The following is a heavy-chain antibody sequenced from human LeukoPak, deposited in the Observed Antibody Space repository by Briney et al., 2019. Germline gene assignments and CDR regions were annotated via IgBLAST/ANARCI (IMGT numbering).Heavy chain of an antibody. CDR1: GGTFGSYA. V-gene: IGHV1-69*05. J-gene: IGHJ4*02. Sequence: GASVKVSCKASGGTFGSYAISWVRQAPGQGLEWMGGIIPIFGTANYAQKVQGRDTINTDDSTSTAYSEMSSLRSEDTAVYYCARLRGKDSMVRGVKGAFDYWGQGTLVTVSS. D-gene: IGHD3-10*01. CDR2: IIPIFGTA. CDR3: ARLRGKDSMVRGVKGAFDY.